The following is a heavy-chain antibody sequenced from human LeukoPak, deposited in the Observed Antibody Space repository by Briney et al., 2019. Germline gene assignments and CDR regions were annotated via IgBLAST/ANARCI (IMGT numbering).Heavy chain of an antibody. CDR1: GFTFSSKG. CDR3: AREARYESSGYYFDF. CDR2: IWYDGSSK. J-gene: IGHJ4*02. V-gene: IGHV3-33*01. D-gene: IGHD3-22*01. Sequence: GTSLRLSCEASGFTFSSKGMHWVRQAPGKGLEWVAVIWYDGSSKYYADSGKGRFTISRDNSKNTLYLQMTSLRAEDTAVYYCAREARYESSGYYFDFWGQGTQVTVSS.